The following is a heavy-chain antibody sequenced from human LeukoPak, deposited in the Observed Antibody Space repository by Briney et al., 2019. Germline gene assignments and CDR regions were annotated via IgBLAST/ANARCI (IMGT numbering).Heavy chain of an antibody. CDR3: ARHLYYDSNGSNFDY. D-gene: IGHD3-22*01. CDR1: GGSISSYY. CDR2: IYYSGST. V-gene: IGHV4-59*01. Sequence: SETLSLTCTVSGGSISSYYWSWIRQPPAKGLEWIGYIYYSGSTNYNPSLKSRVTISVDTSKNQFSLKVSSVTAADTAVYYCARHLYYDSNGSNFDYWGQGALVTVSS. J-gene: IGHJ4*02.